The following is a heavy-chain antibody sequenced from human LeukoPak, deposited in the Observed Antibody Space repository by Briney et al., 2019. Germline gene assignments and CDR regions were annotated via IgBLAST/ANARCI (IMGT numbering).Heavy chain of an antibody. CDR3: ARLAYSSGWYVYY. J-gene: IGHJ4*02. CDR1: GYSLSSGYY. CDR2: IYHSGST. D-gene: IGHD6-19*01. Sequence: SETLSLTCAVSGYSLSSGYYWGWIRQPPGKGLEWIGSIYHSGSTYYNPSLKSRVTISVDTSKNQFSLKLSSVTAADTAVYYCARLAYSSGWYVYYWGQGTLVTVSS. V-gene: IGHV4-38-2*01.